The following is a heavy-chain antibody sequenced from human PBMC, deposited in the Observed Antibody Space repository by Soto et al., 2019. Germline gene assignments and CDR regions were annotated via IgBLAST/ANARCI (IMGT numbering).Heavy chain of an antibody. CDR2: ISSSSSTI. D-gene: IGHD1-26*01. V-gene: IGHV3-48*04. CDR1: GFTFSSYS. J-gene: IGHJ6*02. Sequence: GGSLRLSCAASGFTFSSYSMNWVRQAPGKGLEWVSYISSSSSTIYYADSVKGRFTISRDNAKNSLYLQMNSLRAEDTAVYYCTRRAWELLGGYYYGMDVWGQGTTVTVSS. CDR3: TRRAWELLGGYYYGMDV.